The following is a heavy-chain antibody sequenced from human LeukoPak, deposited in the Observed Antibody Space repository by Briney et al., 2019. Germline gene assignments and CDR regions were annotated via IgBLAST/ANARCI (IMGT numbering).Heavy chain of an antibody. V-gene: IGHV3-21*06. J-gene: IGHJ4*02. D-gene: IGHD1-26*01. CDR2: ISGDSNHV. CDR1: GFTLTYYT. Sequence: PGGSLRLSCGTSGFTLTYYTMNWVRQAPGKGLEWLSSISGDSNHVYYAESVKGRFTISRDNADNSLFLQMDSLRAEDTAIYYCARVVRGSSLDYWGQGTLVTVSP. CDR3: ARVVRGSSLDY.